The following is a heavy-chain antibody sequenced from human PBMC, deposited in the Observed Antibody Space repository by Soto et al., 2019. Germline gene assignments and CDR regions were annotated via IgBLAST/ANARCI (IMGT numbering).Heavy chain of an antibody. CDR1: GGSISSYY. Sequence: PSETLSLTCTVSGGSISSYYWSWIRQPPGKGLEYIGYIYYSGSTNYNPSLKSRVTISVDTSKKQFSLKLSSVTAADTAVYYCAGSLYSGSYTNWFDPWGQGTLVTVS. CDR3: AGSLYSGSYTNWFDP. CDR2: IYYSGST. V-gene: IGHV4-59*01. D-gene: IGHD1-26*01. J-gene: IGHJ5*02.